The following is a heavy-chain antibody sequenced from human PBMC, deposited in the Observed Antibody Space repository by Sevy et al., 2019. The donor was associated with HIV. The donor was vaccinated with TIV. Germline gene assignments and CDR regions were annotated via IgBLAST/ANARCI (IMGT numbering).Heavy chain of an antibody. CDR2: FAPEDGET. V-gene: IGHV1-24*01. J-gene: IGHJ4*02. CDR3: ATNSPGYSSGWYLSREV. CDR1: GYTLTELS. Sequence: ASVKVSCKVSGYTLTELSMHWVRQAPGKGLEWMGGFAPEDGETIYAQKFQGRVTMTEDTSTDTAYMELSSLRSEDTAVYYCATNSPGYSSGWYLSREVWGQGTLVTVSS. D-gene: IGHD6-19*01.